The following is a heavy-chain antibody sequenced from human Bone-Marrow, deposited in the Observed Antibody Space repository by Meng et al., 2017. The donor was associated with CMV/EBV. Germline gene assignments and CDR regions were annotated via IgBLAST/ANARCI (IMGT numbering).Heavy chain of an antibody. Sequence: GESLKISCAASGFTFSSYAMHWVRQAPGKGLEWVAVISYDGSNKYYADSVKGRFTISRDNSKNTLYLQMNSLRAEDKAVYYCARHRSGGDSEFDYWGQGALVTVSS. CDR2: ISYDGSNK. J-gene: IGHJ4*02. D-gene: IGHD1-26*01. CDR3: ARHRSGGDSEFDY. CDR1: GFTFSSYA. V-gene: IGHV3-30*04.